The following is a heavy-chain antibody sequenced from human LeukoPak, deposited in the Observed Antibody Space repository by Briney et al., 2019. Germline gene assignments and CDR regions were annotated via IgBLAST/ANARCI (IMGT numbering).Heavy chain of an antibody. Sequence: SETLSLTCTVSGGSISSSSYYWGWIRQPPGKGLEWIGSIYYSGSTYYNPSLKSRVTISVDTSKNQFSLKLSSVTAADTAVYYCARRFCSGGSCSDAFDIWGQGTMVTVSS. CDR2: IYYSGST. J-gene: IGHJ3*02. CDR1: GGSISSSSYY. CDR3: ARRFCSGGSCSDAFDI. V-gene: IGHV4-39*07. D-gene: IGHD2-15*01.